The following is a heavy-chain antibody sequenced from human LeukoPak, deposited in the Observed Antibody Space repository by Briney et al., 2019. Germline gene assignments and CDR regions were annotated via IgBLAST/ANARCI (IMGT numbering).Heavy chain of an antibody. V-gene: IGHV5-51*01. CDR3: ARRYYYDSSGYYWGAFDI. Sequence: GESLQISCKGSGYSFTSYWIGWVRQMPGKGLEWMGIIYPGDSDTRYSPSFQGQVTISADKSISTAYLQWSSLKASDTAMYYCARRYYYDSSGYYWGAFDIWGQGTMVTVSS. D-gene: IGHD3-22*01. CDR2: IYPGDSDT. CDR1: GYSFTSYW. J-gene: IGHJ3*02.